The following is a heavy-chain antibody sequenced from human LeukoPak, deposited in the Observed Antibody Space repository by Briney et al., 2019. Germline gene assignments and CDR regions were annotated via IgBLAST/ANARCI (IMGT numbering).Heavy chain of an antibody. CDR2: ISAYNGNT. D-gene: IGHD3-3*01. CDR3: ARDRRDLSGFGVVIPWFDP. CDR1: GYTFTSYG. J-gene: IGHJ5*02. V-gene: IGHV1-18*01. Sequence: ASVKVSCKASGYTFTSYGISWVRQAPGQGLEWMGWISAYNGNTNYAQKLQGRVTMTTDTSTSTAYMELWSLRSDDTAVYYCARDRRDLSGFGVVIPWFDPWGQGTLVTVSS.